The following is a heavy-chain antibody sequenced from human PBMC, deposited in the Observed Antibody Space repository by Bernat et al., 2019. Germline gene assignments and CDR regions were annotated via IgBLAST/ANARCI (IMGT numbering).Heavy chain of an antibody. D-gene: IGHD4-17*01. CDR1: ESTFSSYW. Sequence: EVQLVESGGGLVQPGGSLRLSCAASESTFSSYWMHWVRQGPGKGLEWVSRINSDGSRTSYADSGQGRFTISRDNAKNTLFLQMNSVRAEDKAVDYCASGTGDFGDPFDYWGQGTLVTVSS. CDR3: ASGTGDFGDPFDY. CDR2: INSDGSRT. J-gene: IGHJ4*02. V-gene: IGHV3-74*01.